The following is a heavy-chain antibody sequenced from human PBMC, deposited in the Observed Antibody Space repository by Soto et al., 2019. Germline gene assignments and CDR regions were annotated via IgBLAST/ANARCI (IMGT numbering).Heavy chain of an antibody. CDR1: GFTLSSYF. Sequence: EVQLLESGGGMVQPGGSLRLSCVASGFTLSSYFMTWVRQAPGKGLEWVSAISNSGGSTYYADSVKGRFTISRDNSHNTLYLQMYNLRAEDTARYYCAKDLEKWLVQLGGLDTWGQGAQVTVSS. CDR2: ISNSGGST. CDR3: AKDLEKWLVQLGGLDT. D-gene: IGHD6-19*01. J-gene: IGHJ5*02. V-gene: IGHV3-23*01.